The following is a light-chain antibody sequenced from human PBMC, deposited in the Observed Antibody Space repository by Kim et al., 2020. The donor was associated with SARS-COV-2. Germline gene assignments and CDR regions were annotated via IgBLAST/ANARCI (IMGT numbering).Light chain of an antibody. Sequence: ACGQQVRKTCQGDGLRRYYASWYQQKPGQAPVLVINAENNRPSGIPDRFSGSRSGNTASLTITGAQAEDEADYYCNSRDSSGDYMIFGGGTKVTVL. V-gene: IGLV3-19*01. CDR2: AEN. J-gene: IGLJ2*01. CDR3: NSRDSSGDYMI. CDR1: GLRRYY.